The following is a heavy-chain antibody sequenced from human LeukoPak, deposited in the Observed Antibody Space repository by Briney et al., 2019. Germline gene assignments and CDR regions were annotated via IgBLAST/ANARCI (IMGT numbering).Heavy chain of an antibody. CDR1: GFPFSSYN. Sequence: GGSLRLSCAASGFPFSSYNMNWVRQAPGKGPEWISSISSSSSYIYYADSVKGRFTISRDNAKNSLYLQMNSLRAEDTAVYYCARGLARTDSSAVSRGYWGQGTLVTVSS. CDR3: ARGLARTDSSAVSRGY. V-gene: IGHV3-21*01. D-gene: IGHD3-22*01. CDR2: ISSSSSYI. J-gene: IGHJ4*02.